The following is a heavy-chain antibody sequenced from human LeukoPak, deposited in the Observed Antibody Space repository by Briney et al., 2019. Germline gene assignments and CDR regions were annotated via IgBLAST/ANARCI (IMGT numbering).Heavy chain of an antibody. V-gene: IGHV3-23*01. CDR2: ISGSGGST. CDR1: GFTLSSYA. J-gene: IGHJ4*02. CDR3: AKGFEQLVYDY. Sequence: GGSLRLSCAAPGFTLSSYAMSSVRQAPGKGLEWVSAISGSGGSTYYADSVKGRFTISRDNSKNTLYLQMNSLRAEDTAVYYCAKGFEQLVYDYWGQGTLVTVSS. D-gene: IGHD6-13*01.